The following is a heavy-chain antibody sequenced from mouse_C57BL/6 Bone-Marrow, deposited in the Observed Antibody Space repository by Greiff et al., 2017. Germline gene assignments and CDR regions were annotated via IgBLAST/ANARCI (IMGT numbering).Heavy chain of an antibody. CDR3: TSYYGYAMDY. CDR2: IDPENGDT. D-gene: IGHD1-1*01. J-gene: IGHJ4*01. V-gene: IGHV14-4*01. CDR1: GFNIKDDY. Sequence: VQLKESGAELVRPGASVKLSCTASGFNIKDDYMHRVQQRPEQGLEWIGWIDPENGDTEYASKFQGKATITADTSSNTAYLQLSSLTSEDTAVYYCTSYYGYAMDYWGQGTSVTVSS.